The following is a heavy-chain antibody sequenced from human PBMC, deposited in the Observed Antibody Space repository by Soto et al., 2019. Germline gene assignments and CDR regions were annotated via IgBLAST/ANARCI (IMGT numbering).Heavy chain of an antibody. CDR1: GGSFSGYY. D-gene: IGHD1-1*01. J-gene: IGHJ5*02. CDR3: ARRKEHGWFDP. V-gene: IGHV4-34*01. CDR2: INHSGST. Sequence: LSLTCAVYGGSFSGYYWSWIRQPPGKGLEWIGEINHSGSTNYNPSLKSRVTISVDTSKNQFSLKLSSVTAADTAVYYCARRKEHGWFDPWGQGTLVTVSS.